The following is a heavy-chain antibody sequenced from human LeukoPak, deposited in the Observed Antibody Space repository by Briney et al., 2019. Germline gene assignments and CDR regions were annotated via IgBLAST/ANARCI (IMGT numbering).Heavy chain of an antibody. CDR1: GFTFSRNA. V-gene: IGHV3-23*01. CDR3: AKITPHYSSGWYGKYFDY. D-gene: IGHD6-19*01. Sequence: GGSLRLSCAASGFTFSRNAMSWVRQAPGKGLEWVSSIGLTGLIIYYADSVKGRFTVSRDNSKNTLYLQMTSLRVEDTAVYYCAKITPHYSSGWYGKYFDYWGQGTLVTVSS. J-gene: IGHJ4*02. CDR2: IGLTGLII.